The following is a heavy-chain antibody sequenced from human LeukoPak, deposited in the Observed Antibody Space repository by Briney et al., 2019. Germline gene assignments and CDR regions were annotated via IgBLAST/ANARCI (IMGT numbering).Heavy chain of an antibody. CDR3: AKSGSYYVLNY. CDR2: ISGSGGST. CDR1: GFAFSRCS. D-gene: IGHD1-26*01. Sequence: GGSLRLSCVASGFAFSRCSMSWVRQAPGKGLEWVSAISGSGGSTYYADSVKGRFTISRDNSKNTLYLQMNSLRAEDTAVYYCAKSGSYYVLNYWGQGTLVTVSS. J-gene: IGHJ4*02. V-gene: IGHV3-23*01.